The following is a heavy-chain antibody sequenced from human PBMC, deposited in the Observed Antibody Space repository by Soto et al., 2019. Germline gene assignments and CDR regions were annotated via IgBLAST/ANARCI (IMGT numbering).Heavy chain of an antibody. V-gene: IGHV4-59*01. CDR3: ARSGHTFVGAV. CDR1: GASMSDYH. Sequence: QVQLQESGPGLVRPSETLSLTCTVSGASMSDYHGSWIRQSPGKGLEHIGYLHSSGFAEYNPSLKSRFTMSMDTSKNQFSLKLSFVTAADTAIYYCARSGHTFVGAVWGQGLLVTVSS. D-gene: IGHD1-26*01. J-gene: IGHJ4*02. CDR2: LHSSGFA.